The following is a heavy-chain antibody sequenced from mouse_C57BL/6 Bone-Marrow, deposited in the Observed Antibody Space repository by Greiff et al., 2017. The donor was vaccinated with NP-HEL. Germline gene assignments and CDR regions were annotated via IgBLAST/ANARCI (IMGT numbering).Heavy chain of an antibody. CDR3: TSITTVAPYYFDY. CDR2: IDPENGDP. CDR1: GFNFKDDD. D-gene: IGHD1-1*01. J-gene: IGHJ2*01. V-gene: IGHV14-4*01. Sequence: EVQLQQSGAELVRPGASVKLSCTASGFNFKDDDMHWGNQRPEQGLEWIGWIDPENGDPEHASKFQGKATLTAETSSNTACRQLSSLTSEDTAVYYCTSITTVAPYYFDYWGQGTTLTVSS.